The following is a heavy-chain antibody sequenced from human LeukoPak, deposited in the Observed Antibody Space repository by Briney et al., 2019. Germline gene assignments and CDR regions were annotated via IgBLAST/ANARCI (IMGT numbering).Heavy chain of an antibody. CDR3: ARGAVQYSSSPFDY. CDR2: INHSGST. CDR1: GVSFSGYY. J-gene: IGHJ4*02. V-gene: IGHV4-34*01. D-gene: IGHD6-6*01. Sequence: SETQSLTCAVYGVSFSGYYLSWIRQTPGKGLEWIGEINHSGSTNYNPSVKSRVTISIDTSKNKFSLQLSSVTAADTAVYYCARGAVQYSSSPFDYWGQGTLVTVSS.